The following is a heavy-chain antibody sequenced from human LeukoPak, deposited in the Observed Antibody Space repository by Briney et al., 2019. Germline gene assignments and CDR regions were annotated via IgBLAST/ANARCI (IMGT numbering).Heavy chain of an antibody. D-gene: IGHD4-17*01. J-gene: IGHJ4*02. Sequence: PGGSLRLSCAASGFTFSSYAMHWVRQAPGKGLEWVAVISYDGSNKYYADSVKGRLTISRDNSKNTLYLQMNSLRAEDTAVYYCARDRSRSRGMLDDYGDYAGLGYWGQGTLVTVSS. CDR2: ISYDGSNK. CDR3: ARDRSRSRGMLDDYGDYAGLGY. V-gene: IGHV3-30-3*01. CDR1: GFTFSSYA.